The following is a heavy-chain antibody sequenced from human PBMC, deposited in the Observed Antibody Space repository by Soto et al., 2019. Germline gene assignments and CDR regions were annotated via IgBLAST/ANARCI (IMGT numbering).Heavy chain of an antibody. V-gene: IGHV3-74*01. CDR2: INSDGSST. CDR1: GFTFSSYS. Sequence: PGGSLRLSCAASGFTFSSYSMNWVRQAPGKGLVWVSRINSDGSSTSYADSVKGRFTISRDNAKNTLYLQMNSLRAEDTAVYYCARDHVVSRNWFDPWGQGTLVTVSS. D-gene: IGHD2-21*01. J-gene: IGHJ5*02. CDR3: ARDHVVSRNWFDP.